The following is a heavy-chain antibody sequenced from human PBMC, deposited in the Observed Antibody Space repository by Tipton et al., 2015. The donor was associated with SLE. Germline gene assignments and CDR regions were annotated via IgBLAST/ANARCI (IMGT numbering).Heavy chain of an antibody. V-gene: IGHV4-61*02. CDR1: AGSFSSSSHY. CDR2: FYASGRT. CDR3: AREARGSGIWFDP. D-gene: IGHD6-13*01. Sequence: TLSLTCTVSAGSFSSSSHYCTWIRQPAGKGLEWIGRFYASGRTNYNPSLKSRVTISVDTSKNQFSLKVRSVTAADTAVYYCAREARGSGIWFDPWGQGTLVTVSS. J-gene: IGHJ5*02.